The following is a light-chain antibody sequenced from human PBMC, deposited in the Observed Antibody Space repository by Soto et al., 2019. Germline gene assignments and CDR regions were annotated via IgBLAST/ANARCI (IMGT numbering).Light chain of an antibody. CDR3: SSYTTSSTLLYV. V-gene: IGLV2-14*01. J-gene: IGLJ1*01. CDR1: SSDVGGYNS. Sequence: QSALTQPASVSGSPGQSITISCTGTSSDVGGYNSVSWYQQHPGKAPKLMIYEVSNRPSGVSNRFSGSKSGNTASLTISGLHPKDEAAYYPSSYTTSSTLLYVFGTGTKLTVL. CDR2: EVS.